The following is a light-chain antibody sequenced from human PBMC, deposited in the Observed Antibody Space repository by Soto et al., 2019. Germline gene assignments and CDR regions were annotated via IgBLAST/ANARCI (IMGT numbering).Light chain of an antibody. V-gene: IGKV1-9*01. CDR3: QQLNSYPLT. CDR1: QGISSY. CDR2: AAS. Sequence: DIQLTQSPSFLSASVGDRVTITCRASQGISSYLAWYQQKPGKAPNLLIYAASTLQSGVPSRFSGSGSGTEFTLTLSSLQPEDFATYYCQQLNSYPLTFGGGTKVEIK. J-gene: IGKJ4*01.